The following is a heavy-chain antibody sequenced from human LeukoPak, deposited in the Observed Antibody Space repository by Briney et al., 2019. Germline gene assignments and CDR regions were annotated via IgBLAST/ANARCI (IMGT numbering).Heavy chain of an antibody. D-gene: IGHD5-24*01. Sequence: SETLSLTCTFAGGSFSPAHWSWIRQPPGKGLEWIGVICDNGDTDYNPSLKSRVTISVDTSKSQFSLKLSSLAAADTAVYYCATGRDPYKTGHWGQGTLVTVSS. CDR3: ATGRDPYKTGH. CDR2: ICDNGDT. V-gene: IGHV4-59*01. J-gene: IGHJ4*02. CDR1: GGSFSPAH.